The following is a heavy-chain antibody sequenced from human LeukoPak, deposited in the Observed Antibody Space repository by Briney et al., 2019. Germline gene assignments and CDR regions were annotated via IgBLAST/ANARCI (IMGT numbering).Heavy chain of an antibody. Sequence: PSETLSLTCAVSGGSISSGGYSWSWIRQPPGKGLEWIGYIYHSGSTYYNPSLKSRVTISVDRSKNQFSLKLSSVTAADTAVYYCARDYHDSSLDYWGQGTLVTVSS. CDR2: IYHSGST. CDR3: ARDYHDSSLDY. CDR1: GGSISSGGYS. D-gene: IGHD3-22*01. J-gene: IGHJ4*02. V-gene: IGHV4-30-2*01.